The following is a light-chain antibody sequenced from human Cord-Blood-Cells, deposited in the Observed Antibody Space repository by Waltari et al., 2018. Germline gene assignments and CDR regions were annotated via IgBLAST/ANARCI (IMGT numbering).Light chain of an antibody. V-gene: IGKV1-5*01. CDR3: QQYNSYSPYT. J-gene: IGKJ2*01. Sequence: DIQMTQSHSTLSASVGDRVTITCPASQSISSWLAWYQQKPGKAPKLLIYDASSLESGGPSRFSGSGSGTEFTLTISSLQPDDFATYYCQQYNSYSPYTFGQGTKLEIK. CDR2: DAS. CDR1: QSISSW.